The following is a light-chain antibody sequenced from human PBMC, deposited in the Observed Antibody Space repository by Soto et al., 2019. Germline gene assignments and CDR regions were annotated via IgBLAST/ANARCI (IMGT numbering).Light chain of an antibody. Sequence: QSALTQPPSASGSPGQSVTISCTGSSSDVGGYEYVSWYQQHPGKAPKLIIYEVIKRPSGVPDRFSGSKSGNTASLTVSGLQADDEDDYYCSSYAGSNHRHVVFGGGTKLTVL. CDR3: SSYAGSNHRHVV. J-gene: IGLJ2*01. V-gene: IGLV2-8*01. CDR2: EVI. CDR1: SSDVGGYEY.